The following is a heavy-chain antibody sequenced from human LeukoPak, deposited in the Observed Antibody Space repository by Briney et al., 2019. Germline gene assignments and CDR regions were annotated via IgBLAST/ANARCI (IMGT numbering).Heavy chain of an antibody. V-gene: IGHV3-30-3*01. Sequence: GGSLRLSCAASGFTFSSYAMHWVRQAPGKGLEWVAVISYDGSNKYYADSVKGRFTISRDNSKNTLYLQMNSLRAEDTAVYYCARDMSAPTYSSSWLYGGGDYWGQGTLVTVSS. CDR3: ARDMSAPTYSSSWLYGGGDY. D-gene: IGHD6-13*01. CDR2: ISYDGSNK. J-gene: IGHJ4*02. CDR1: GFTFSSYA.